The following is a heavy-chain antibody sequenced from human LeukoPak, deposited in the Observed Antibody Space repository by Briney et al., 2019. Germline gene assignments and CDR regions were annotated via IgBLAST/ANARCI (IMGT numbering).Heavy chain of an antibody. Sequence: GASVKVSCKVSGYTLTELSMHWVRQAPGKGLEWMGGFDPEDGETIYAQKLQGRVTMTTDTSTSTAYMELRSLRSDDTAVYYCAIGSGIAAAGAHDAFDIWGQGTMVTVSS. CDR2: FDPEDGET. CDR1: GYTLTELS. J-gene: IGHJ3*02. CDR3: AIGSGIAAAGAHDAFDI. D-gene: IGHD6-13*01. V-gene: IGHV1-24*01.